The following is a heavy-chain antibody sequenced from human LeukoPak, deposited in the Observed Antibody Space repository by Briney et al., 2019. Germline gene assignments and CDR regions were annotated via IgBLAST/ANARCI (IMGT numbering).Heavy chain of an antibody. Sequence: GASVKVSCKASGYTFTGYYMHWVRQAPGQGLEWMGWINPNSGGTNYAQKFQGRVTMTRDTSITTAYMELSRLSSDDTAVYYCARGLSYSSSWYWYYYYGMDVWGQGTTVTVSS. V-gene: IGHV1-2*02. CDR1: GYTFTGYY. D-gene: IGHD6-13*01. CDR2: INPNSGGT. CDR3: ARGLSYSSSWYWYYYYGMDV. J-gene: IGHJ6*02.